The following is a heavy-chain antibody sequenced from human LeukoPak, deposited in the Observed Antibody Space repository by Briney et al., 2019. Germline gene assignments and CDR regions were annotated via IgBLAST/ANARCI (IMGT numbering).Heavy chain of an antibody. J-gene: IGHJ3*02. Sequence: ASVKVSCKASGYTCSSYVISWVRQAPGQGLEWMGWINAYNGNTKYVQKVQGRVTMTTDTSTSTAYMEVRSLRSDDTAVYYCARRASLEIWGQGTMVTVSS. V-gene: IGHV1-18*01. CDR2: INAYNGNT. D-gene: IGHD3-16*02. CDR3: ARRASLEI. CDR1: GYTCSSYV.